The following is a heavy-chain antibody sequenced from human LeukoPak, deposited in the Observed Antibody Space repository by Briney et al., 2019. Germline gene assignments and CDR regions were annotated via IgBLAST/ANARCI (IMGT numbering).Heavy chain of an antibody. Sequence: ASVKVSCKVSGYTLTELSMHWVRQAPGKGLGWMGGFDPEDGETIYAQKFQGRVTMTEDTSTDTAYMELSSLRSEDTAVYYCATVDSGSYYVDDYWGQGTLVTVSS. D-gene: IGHD1-26*01. J-gene: IGHJ4*02. CDR2: FDPEDGET. CDR3: ATVDSGSYYVDDY. V-gene: IGHV1-24*01. CDR1: GYTLTELS.